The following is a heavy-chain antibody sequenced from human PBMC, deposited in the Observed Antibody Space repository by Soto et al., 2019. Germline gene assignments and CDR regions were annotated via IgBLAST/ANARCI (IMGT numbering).Heavy chain of an antibody. CDR3: AGPLRRDY. V-gene: IGHV4-34*01. CDR2: INHSGST. J-gene: IGHJ4*02. CDR1: GGSFSGYY. Sequence: QVQLQQWGAGLLKPSETLSLTCAAYGGSFSGYYWSWIRQPPGKGLEWIGEINHSGSTNYNPSLKSRVTISVDTSKNQFSLKLSSVTAADTAVYYCAGPLRRDYWGQGTLVTVSS.